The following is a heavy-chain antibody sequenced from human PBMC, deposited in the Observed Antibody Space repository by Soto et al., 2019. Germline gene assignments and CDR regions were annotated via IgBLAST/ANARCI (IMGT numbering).Heavy chain of an antibody. J-gene: IGHJ6*02. CDR3: ARGGYYDTSWGKLSHYGLDV. D-gene: IGHD3-16*01. Sequence: QVQLAQSAGEVKKPGASVKVSCKATGYTFIRYGIAWVRQAPGQGFEWMGWISPYNDHTVYAQKFQGRVTMTADTSTRTVYMNLRGLKSDDTAVYYCARGGYYDTSWGKLSHYGLDVWGQGTSVSVSS. CDR1: GYTFIRYG. CDR2: ISPYNDHT. V-gene: IGHV1-18*01.